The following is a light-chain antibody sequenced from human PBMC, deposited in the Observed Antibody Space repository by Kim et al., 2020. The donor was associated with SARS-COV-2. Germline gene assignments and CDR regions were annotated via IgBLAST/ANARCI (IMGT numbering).Light chain of an antibody. CDR1: QNIRSY. J-gene: IGKJ4*01. CDR2: LAS. CDR3: QQCYNTPLT. V-gene: IGKV1-39*01. Sequence: ASVGDRVTISCRASQNIRSYLNWYQQKPGKAPKLLIYLASNLQYGVASRFSGSGSGTDFSLTISSLQPEDFATYYCQQCYNTPLTFGGGTKVDIK.